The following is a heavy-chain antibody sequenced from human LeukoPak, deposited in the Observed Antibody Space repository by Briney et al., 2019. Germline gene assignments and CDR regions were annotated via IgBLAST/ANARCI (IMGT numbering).Heavy chain of an antibody. V-gene: IGHV1-69*13. CDR1: GGTFSSYT. D-gene: IGHD3-22*01. J-gene: IGHJ4*02. CDR3: ARGVDAYDSSGYYWFDY. Sequence: SVKVSCKASGGTFSSYTISWVRQAPGQGLEWMGGIIPIFGTANYAQKFQGRVTITADESTSTAYMEPSSLRSEDTAVYYCARGVDAYDSSGYYWFDYWGQGTLVTVSS. CDR2: IIPIFGTA.